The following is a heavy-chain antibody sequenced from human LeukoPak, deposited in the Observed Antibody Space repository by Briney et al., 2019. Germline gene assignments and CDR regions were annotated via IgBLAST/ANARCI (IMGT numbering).Heavy chain of an antibody. D-gene: IGHD5-12*01. J-gene: IGHJ4*02. Sequence: GASVKVSCKASGYTFTSYGISWVRQAPGQGLEWMGWISAYNGNTNYAQKLQGRVTMTTDTSTSTAYMELRSLRSDDTAVYYCARVTVGYSGYDYVRVQPYFDYWGQGTLVTVSS. CDR3: ARVTVGYSGYDYVRVQPYFDY. V-gene: IGHV1-18*01. CDR1: GYTFTSYG. CDR2: ISAYNGNT.